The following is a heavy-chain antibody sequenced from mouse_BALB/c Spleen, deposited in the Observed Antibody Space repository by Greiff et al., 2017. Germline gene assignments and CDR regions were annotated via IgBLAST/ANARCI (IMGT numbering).Heavy chain of an antibody. J-gene: IGHJ4*01. CDR3: ATYGYVRAMDY. Sequence: EVQLQESGPGLVKPSQSLSLTCTVTGYSITSDYAWNWIRQFPGNKLEWMGYISYSGSTSYNPSLKSRISITRDTSKNQFFLQLKSVTTEDTATYYCATYGYVRAMDYWGQGTSVTVSS. V-gene: IGHV3-2*02. D-gene: IGHD2-2*01. CDR1: GYSITSDYA. CDR2: ISYSGST.